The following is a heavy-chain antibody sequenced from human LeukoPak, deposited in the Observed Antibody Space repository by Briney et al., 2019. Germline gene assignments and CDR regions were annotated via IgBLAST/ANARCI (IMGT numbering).Heavy chain of an antibody. J-gene: IGHJ3*02. CDR2: ISAYNGNT. CDR1: GYTFTSYG. Sequence: ASVKVSCKASGYTFTSYGISWVRQAPGQGLEWMGWISAYNGNTNYAQKFQGRVTMTRDTSISTAYMGLSRLRSDDTAVYYCARGGNWSPDAFDIWGQGTMVTVSS. V-gene: IGHV1-18*01. CDR3: ARGGNWSPDAFDI. D-gene: IGHD5-24*01.